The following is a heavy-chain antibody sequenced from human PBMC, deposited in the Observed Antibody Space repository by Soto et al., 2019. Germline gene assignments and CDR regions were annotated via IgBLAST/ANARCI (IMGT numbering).Heavy chain of an antibody. V-gene: IGHV4-4*07. CDR1: GGSISSYY. CDR2: IYTSGST. D-gene: IGHD2-2*02. Sequence: PSETLSLTCTVSGGSISSYYWSWIRQPAGKGLEWIGRIYTSGSTNYNPSLKSRVTMSVDTSKNQFSLKLSSVTAADTAVYYCARAHGYCSSTSCYRDDYYYGMDVWGQGTTVTVS. J-gene: IGHJ6*02. CDR3: ARAHGYCSSTSCYRDDYYYGMDV.